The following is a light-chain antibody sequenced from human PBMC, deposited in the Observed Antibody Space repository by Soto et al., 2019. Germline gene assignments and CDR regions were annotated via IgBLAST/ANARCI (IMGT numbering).Light chain of an antibody. CDR3: SSYTTSNTRQIV. J-gene: IGLJ1*01. Sequence: LTQPASVSGSPGQSITISCTGTSSDVGGYNYVSWYQHHPGKAPKLMIYNVSNRSSGVSNRFSGSKSGNTASLTISGLQPEDEADYYCSSYTTSNTRQIVLGTGTKVTVL. V-gene: IGLV2-14*03. CDR2: NVS. CDR1: SSDVGGYNY.